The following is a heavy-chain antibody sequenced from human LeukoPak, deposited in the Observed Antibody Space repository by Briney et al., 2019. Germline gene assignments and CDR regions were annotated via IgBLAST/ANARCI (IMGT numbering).Heavy chain of an antibody. Sequence: GGSLRLSCAASGFTFSPYGITWVRQAPGKGLEWFSSIRGSGVIIYLADSLRGRFAISRDNAKNSLYLQMNRLRDEDTAVYFCATLTYYYDSSGYYYFSCFDYWGQGTLVTVSS. D-gene: IGHD3-22*01. CDR2: IRGSGVII. J-gene: IGHJ4*02. V-gene: IGHV3-48*02. CDR1: GFTFSPYG. CDR3: ATLTYYYDSSGYYYFSCFDY.